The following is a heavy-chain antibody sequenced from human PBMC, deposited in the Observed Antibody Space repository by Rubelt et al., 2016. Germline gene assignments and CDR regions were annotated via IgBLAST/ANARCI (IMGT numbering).Heavy chain of an antibody. J-gene: IGHJ4*02. CDR3: ARGFDKAYSISWSS. D-gene: IGHD6-13*01. Sequence: VRPGGSLRLSCAASGFTFGGYSMNWLRQAPGKGLGWVSYISSSSSLIYYADSVKGRFTISRDNAKNTLYLQMSSLRAEDTAVYYCARGFDKAYSISWSSWGQGTLVTVSS. CDR2: ISSSSSLI. CDR1: GFTFGGYS. V-gene: IGHV3-48*04.